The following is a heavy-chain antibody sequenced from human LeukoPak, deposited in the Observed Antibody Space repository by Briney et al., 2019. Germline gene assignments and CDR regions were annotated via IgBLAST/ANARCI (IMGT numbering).Heavy chain of an antibody. CDR3: TTEYSGSYYSWDY. J-gene: IGHJ4*02. CDR2: IKSKTDGGTT. V-gene: IGHV3-15*01. CDR1: GFTFSNAW. D-gene: IGHD1-26*01. Sequence: GGSLRLSCAASGFTFSNAWMSWVRQAPGKGLEWVGRIKSKTDGGTTDYAAPVKGRFTISRDDSKNTLYLQMNSLKTEDTAVYYCTTEYSGSYYSWDYWGQGTLVTVSS.